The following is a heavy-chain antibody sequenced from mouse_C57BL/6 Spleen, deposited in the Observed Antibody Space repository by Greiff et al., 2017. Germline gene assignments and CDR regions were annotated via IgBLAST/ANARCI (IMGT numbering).Heavy chain of an antibody. CDR2: IYPRDGST. CDR3: AIPPYYDGSRGYWYVDC. J-gene: IGHJ1*03. Sequence: VKLQQSDAELVKPGASVTISCKVSGYTFTDHTITWMKQRPEQGLEWIGYIYPRDGSTKHNEKFKGKATLTADKSSSTAYMQLNSLTSEDSAVYFCAIPPYYDGSRGYWYVDCWGTGTTVTVSS. D-gene: IGHD1-1*01. V-gene: IGHV1-78*01. CDR1: GYTFTDHT.